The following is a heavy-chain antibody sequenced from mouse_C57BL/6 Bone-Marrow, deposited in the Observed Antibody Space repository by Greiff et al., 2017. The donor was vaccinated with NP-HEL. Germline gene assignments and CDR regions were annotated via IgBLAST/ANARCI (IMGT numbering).Heavy chain of an antibody. Sequence: VQLQQSWEEMVRPGASVTLSCKASGYTFTDYEMHWVKQTPVHGLEWIGAIDPETGGTAYNQKFKGKAILTADKSSSTAYMELRSLTSEDSAVYYCTRSSSSYYYAMDYWGQGTSVTVSS. CDR3: TRSSSSYYYAMDY. D-gene: IGHD1-1*01. CDR1: GYTFTDYE. CDR2: IDPETGGT. V-gene: IGHV1-15*01. J-gene: IGHJ4*01.